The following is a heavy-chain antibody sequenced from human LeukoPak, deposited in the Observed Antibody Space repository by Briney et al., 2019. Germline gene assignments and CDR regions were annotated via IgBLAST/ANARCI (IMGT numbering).Heavy chain of an antibody. CDR1: GGSISSDY. Sequence: SETLSLTCTVSGGSISSDYWSWIRQPPGKGLEWIGEINHSGSTNYNPSLKSRVTISVDTSKNQFSLKLSSVTAADTAVYYCARGSGVAVAGIDYWGQGTLVTVSS. CDR2: INHSGST. V-gene: IGHV4-34*01. CDR3: ARGSGVAVAGIDY. D-gene: IGHD6-19*01. J-gene: IGHJ4*02.